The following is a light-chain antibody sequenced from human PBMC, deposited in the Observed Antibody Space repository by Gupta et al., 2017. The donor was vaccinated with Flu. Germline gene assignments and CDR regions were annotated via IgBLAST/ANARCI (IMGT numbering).Light chain of an antibody. Sequence: QSVLTHPPSVSGAPGQRVTIACTGSSSNVGAGYEVHWDQQLPGTAPKLLIYGNSNRPSGVPDRFSGSKSGTSASLAITGLQAEDEADYYCQSYDSSLSVVVFGGGTKLTVL. CDR1: SSNVGAGYE. CDR3: QSYDSSLSVVV. J-gene: IGLJ2*01. V-gene: IGLV1-40*01. CDR2: GNS.